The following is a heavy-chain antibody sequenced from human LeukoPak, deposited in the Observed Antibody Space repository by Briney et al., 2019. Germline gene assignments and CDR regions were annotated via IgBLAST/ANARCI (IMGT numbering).Heavy chain of an antibody. CDR3: AREGVAAAGTDAFDI. D-gene: IGHD6-13*01. J-gene: IGHJ3*02. V-gene: IGHV3-30*02. Sequence: GGSLRLSCGASGFTFSSYGMHWVRQAPGKGLEWVAFIRYDGSNKYYADPVKGRFTISRDNSKNTLYLQMNSLRAEDTAVYYCAREGVAAAGTDAFDIWGQGTMVTVSS. CDR2: IRYDGSNK. CDR1: GFTFSSYG.